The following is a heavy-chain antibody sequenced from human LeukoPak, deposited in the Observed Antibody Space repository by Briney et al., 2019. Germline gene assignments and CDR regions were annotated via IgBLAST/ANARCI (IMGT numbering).Heavy chain of an antibody. CDR3: ARDVVVVPAAIHYGMDV. V-gene: IGHV4-34*01. J-gene: IGHJ6*02. Sequence: GSLRLSCAASGFTFSTYWMHWIRQPPGKGLEWIGEINHSGRTYYNPSLKSRVTISVDTSKNQFSLNLSSVTAADTAVYYCARDVVVVPAAIHYGMDVWGQGTTVTVSS. D-gene: IGHD2-2*01. CDR2: INHSGRT. CDR1: GFTFSTYW.